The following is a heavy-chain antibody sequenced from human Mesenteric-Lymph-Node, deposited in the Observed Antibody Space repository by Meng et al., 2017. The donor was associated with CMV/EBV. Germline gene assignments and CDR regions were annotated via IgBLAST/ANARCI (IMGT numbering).Heavy chain of an antibody. CDR2: IYSGGSST. Sequence: GESLKISCAASGFTFSSYAMSWVRQAPGKGLEWVSLIYSGGSSTYYADSVKGRFTISRDNSKNTLYLQMNSLRAEDTAVYYCARDNSLVGNWNYDGMDVWGQGTTVTVSS. CDR3: ARDNSLVGNWNYDGMDV. V-gene: IGHV3-23*03. CDR1: GFTFSSYA. D-gene: IGHD1-1*01. J-gene: IGHJ6*02.